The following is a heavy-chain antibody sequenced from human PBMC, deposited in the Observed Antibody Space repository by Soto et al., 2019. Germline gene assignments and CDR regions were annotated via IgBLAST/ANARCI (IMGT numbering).Heavy chain of an antibody. V-gene: IGHV1-3*01. CDR3: ARDPGGGYCSGGSCFHMDV. CDR2: INAGNGNT. CDR1: GYTFTSYA. D-gene: IGHD2-15*01. Sequence: ASVKVSCKASGYTFTSYAMHWVRQAPGQRLEWMGWINAGNGNTEYSQKFQGRVTITRDTSASTAYMELSSLRSEDTAVYYCARDPGGGYCSGGSCFHMDVWGQGTTVTVSS. J-gene: IGHJ6*02.